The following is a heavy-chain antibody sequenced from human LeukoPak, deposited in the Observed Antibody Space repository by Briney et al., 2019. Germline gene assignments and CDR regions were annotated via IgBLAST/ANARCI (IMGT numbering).Heavy chain of an antibody. CDR2: IYYSGST. CDR1: GGSISSASYY. CDR3: ARDEVSSGWYYFDY. V-gene: IGHV4-31*03. D-gene: IGHD6-19*01. Sequence: PSQTLSLTCTVSGGSISSASYYWTWIRQHPGKGLEWIGYIYYSGSTYYNPSLKSRVTISVDTSKNQFSLKLSSVTAADTAVYYCARDEVSSGWYYFDYWGQGTLVTVSS. J-gene: IGHJ4*02.